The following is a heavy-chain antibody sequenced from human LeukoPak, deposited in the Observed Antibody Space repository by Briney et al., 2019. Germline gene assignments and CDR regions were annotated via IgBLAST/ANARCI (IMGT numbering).Heavy chain of an antibody. J-gene: IGHJ4*02. CDR2: INHSGST. D-gene: IGHD3-10*01. Sequence: SETLYLTCAVYGGSFSGYYWSWIRQPPGKGLEWIGEINHSGSTNYNPSLKSRVTISVDTSKNQFSLKLSSVTAADTAVYYCARTFRMVRGVNGYWGQGTLVTVSS. V-gene: IGHV4-34*01. CDR1: GGSFSGYY. CDR3: ARTFRMVRGVNGY.